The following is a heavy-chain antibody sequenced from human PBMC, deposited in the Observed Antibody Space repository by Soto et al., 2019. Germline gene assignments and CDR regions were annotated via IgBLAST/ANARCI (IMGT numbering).Heavy chain of an antibody. CDR3: ARVGGTYYYGPSDY. Sequence: ASVKVSCKASGYTFTCYDINWVRQAPGQGLEWMGWMNPXXXXXGYAQEFQGRVTLTSDTSTSTVYMELSSLRSEDTAVYYCARVGGTYYYGPSDYWGQGTLVTVSS. CDR1: GYTFTCYD. CDR2: MNPXXXXX. D-gene: IGHD3-10*01. V-gene: IGHV1-8*01. J-gene: IGHJ4*02.